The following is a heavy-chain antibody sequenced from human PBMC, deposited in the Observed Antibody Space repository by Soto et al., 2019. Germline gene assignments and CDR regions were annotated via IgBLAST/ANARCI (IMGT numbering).Heavy chain of an antibody. V-gene: IGHV3-11*01. D-gene: IGHD3-3*01. CDR1: GFTFSDYY. Sequence: PGGSLRLSCAASGFTFSDYYMSWIRQAPGKGLEWVSYISSSGSTIYYADSVKGRFTISRDNAKNSLYLQMNSLRAEDTAVYYCAGGVLYDFWSGYYTRGYYYYGMDVWGQGTRVTVSS. CDR2: ISSSGSTI. J-gene: IGHJ6*02. CDR3: AGGVLYDFWSGYYTRGYYYYGMDV.